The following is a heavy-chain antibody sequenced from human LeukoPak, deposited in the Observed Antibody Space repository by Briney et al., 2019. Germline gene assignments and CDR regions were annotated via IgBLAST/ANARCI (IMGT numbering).Heavy chain of an antibody. D-gene: IGHD5-24*01. CDR3: ARGLIDGYNSHSLDY. CDR1: GGSTGSISYY. Sequence: PSETLSLSCTVSGGSTGSISYYWGWIRQPPGKGLEWIGSISYSGSTYYNPSLKSRVTISVDTSKNQFSLKLSSVTAADTAVYFCARGLIDGYNSHSLDYWGQGTLVTVSS. CDR2: ISYSGST. V-gene: IGHV4-39*01. J-gene: IGHJ4*02.